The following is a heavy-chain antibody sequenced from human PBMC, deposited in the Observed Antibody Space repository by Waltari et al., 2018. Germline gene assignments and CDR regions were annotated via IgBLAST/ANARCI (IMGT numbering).Heavy chain of an antibody. Sequence: QVQLQESGPGLVKPSETLSLTCTVSGASVTTAYWSWIRQPPGKGLEWIGYIYSRGSTNYNPSLKSRVTISIDPSKNQFSLNLTSVTAADTAVYYCAKSKSGYSNDHFDYWGQGTLVTVSS. CDR1: GASVTTAY. J-gene: IGHJ4*02. D-gene: IGHD6-13*01. V-gene: IGHV4-59*02. CDR2: IYSRGST. CDR3: AKSKSGYSNDHFDY.